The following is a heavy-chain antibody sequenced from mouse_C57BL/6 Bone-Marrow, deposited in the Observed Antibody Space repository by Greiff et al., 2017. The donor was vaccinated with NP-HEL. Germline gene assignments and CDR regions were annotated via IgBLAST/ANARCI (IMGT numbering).Heavy chain of an antibody. CDR2: INPGSGGT. V-gene: IGHV1-54*01. D-gene: IGHD1-1*01. J-gene: IGHJ3*01. CDR1: GYAFTNYL. CDR3: ARRENYYGSFAY. Sequence: QVQLQQSGAELVRPGTSVKVSCKASGYAFTNYLIEWVKQRPGQGLEWIGVINPGSGGTTYNEKFKGKAKLTADKSSSTAYMQLSSLTSEDSSVYFCARRENYYGSFAYWGQVTLVTVSA.